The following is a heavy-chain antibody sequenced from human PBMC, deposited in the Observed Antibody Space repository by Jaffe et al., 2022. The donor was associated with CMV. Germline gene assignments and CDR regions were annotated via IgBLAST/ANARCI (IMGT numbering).Heavy chain of an antibody. CDR2: ISWNSGSI. CDR3: AKDISGYSSGCPDY. J-gene: IGHJ4*02. D-gene: IGHD6-19*01. CDR1: GFTFDDYA. V-gene: IGHV3-9*01. Sequence: EVQLVESGGGLVQPGRSLRLSCAASGFTFDDYAMHWVRQAPGKGLEWVSGISWNSGSIGYADSVKGRFTISRDNAKNSLYLQMNSLRAEDTALYYCAKDISGYSSGCPDYWGQGTLVTVSS.